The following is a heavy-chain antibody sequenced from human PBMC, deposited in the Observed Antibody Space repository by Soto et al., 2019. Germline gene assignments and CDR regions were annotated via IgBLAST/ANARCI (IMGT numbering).Heavy chain of an antibody. CDR1: GFTFSSYA. D-gene: IGHD4-17*01. V-gene: IGHV3-23*01. Sequence: EVQLLESGGGLVQPGGSLSLSCAASGFTFSSYAMSWVRQAPGKGLEWVSAISGSGGSTYYADSVKGRLTIARDDSKNSMYLPMNSPSEEGTAVCYCAKHDYGDYTTRPGLPQYGMDVWGQGTTISVPS. CDR3: AKHDYGDYTTRPGLPQYGMDV. J-gene: IGHJ6*02. CDR2: ISGSGGST.